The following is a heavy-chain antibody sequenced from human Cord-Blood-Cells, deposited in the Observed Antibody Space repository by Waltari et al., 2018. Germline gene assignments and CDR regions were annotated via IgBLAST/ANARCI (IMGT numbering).Heavy chain of an antibody. Sequence: QVQLQQWGAGLLKPSETLSLTCAVDGGSFSGYYWSWIRQPPGKGLEWIGEINHSGSTNYNPSLKSRVTISVDTSKNQFSLKLSSVTAADTAVYYCARGGDIVVVPAAIAYFQHWGQGTLVTVSS. D-gene: IGHD2-2*02. V-gene: IGHV4-34*01. J-gene: IGHJ1*01. CDR1: GGSFSGYY. CDR2: INHSGST. CDR3: ARGGDIVVVPAAIAYFQH.